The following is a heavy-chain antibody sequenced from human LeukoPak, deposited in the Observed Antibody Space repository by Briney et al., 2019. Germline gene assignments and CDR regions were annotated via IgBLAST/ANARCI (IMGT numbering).Heavy chain of an antibody. Sequence: PSETLSLTCTVSGGSISSYYWSWIRQPPGKGLEWIGYIYYSGSTNYNPSLKSRVTISVDTSKNQFSLKLSSVTAADTAVYYCARHGPHYYDSSGYYLPDDAFDIWGQGTMVIVSS. V-gene: IGHV4-59*08. J-gene: IGHJ3*02. CDR1: GGSISSYY. CDR3: ARHGPHYYDSSGYYLPDDAFDI. CDR2: IYYSGST. D-gene: IGHD3-22*01.